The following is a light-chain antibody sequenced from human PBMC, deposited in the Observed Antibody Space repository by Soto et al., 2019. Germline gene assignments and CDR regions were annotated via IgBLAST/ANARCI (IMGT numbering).Light chain of an antibody. Sequence: VLTRPPSGSGADLDGLPITYTGSSSNIGADYDVHWYQQLPGTAPKLLIYANTNRPSGVPDRFSGSKSGTSGSLAISGLQAEDEADYYCQSYDSPLNGYVFGTGTKVTVL. CDR2: ANT. V-gene: IGLV1-40*01. J-gene: IGLJ1*01. CDR1: SSNIGADYD. CDR3: QSYDSPLNGYV.